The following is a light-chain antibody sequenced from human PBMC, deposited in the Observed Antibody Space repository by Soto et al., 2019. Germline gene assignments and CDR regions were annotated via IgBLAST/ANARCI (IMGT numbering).Light chain of an antibody. J-gene: IGKJ5*01. V-gene: IGKV1-5*03. CDR1: QTISSW. CDR2: KAS. Sequence: EIQITQSPSTLSGSVGERATITCVASQTISSWLAWYQQRPGKAPKLLIYKASTLKSGVTSRFSGSGSGTEFTLTISSLQPDDFATYYCQQFNSYPITFGQGTRLDIK. CDR3: QQFNSYPIT.